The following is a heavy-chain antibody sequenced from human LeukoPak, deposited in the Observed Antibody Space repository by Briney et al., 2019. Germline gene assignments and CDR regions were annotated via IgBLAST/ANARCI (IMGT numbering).Heavy chain of an antibody. CDR2: IYYTGST. Sequence: SETLSLTCTVSGGSISSSNYYWGWIRQPPGKGLEWIGSIYYTGSTYYNPSLKSRVTIPVDTSKNQFSLKLSSVTAADTAVYYCARLHYGGNYGYYYYYMDVWGKGTTVTISS. CDR1: GGSISSSNYY. J-gene: IGHJ6*03. V-gene: IGHV4-39*01. D-gene: IGHD4-23*01. CDR3: ARLHYGGNYGYYYYYMDV.